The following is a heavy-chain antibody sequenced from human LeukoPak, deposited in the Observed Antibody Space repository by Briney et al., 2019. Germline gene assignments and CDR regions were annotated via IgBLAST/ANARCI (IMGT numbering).Heavy chain of an antibody. V-gene: IGHV4-38-2*01. D-gene: IGHD5-18*01. Sequence: WIGSIYHSGTTYYTPSLKSRVTISVDTSKNQFSLKLSSVTAADTAVYYCARLLIVTATEDYWGQGTLVTVSS. CDR2: IYHSGTT. CDR3: ARLLIVTATEDY. J-gene: IGHJ4*02.